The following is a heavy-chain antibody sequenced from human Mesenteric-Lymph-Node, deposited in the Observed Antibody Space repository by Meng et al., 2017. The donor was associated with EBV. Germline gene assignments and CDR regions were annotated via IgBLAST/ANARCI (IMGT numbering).Heavy chain of an antibody. CDR2: IRGYNGDT. J-gene: IGHJ4*02. D-gene: IGHD3-16*01. Sequence: QVQLVQSGAEVRKPGASVKVSCRSSGYTFTDYGITWVRQAPGQGLECMGWIRGYNGDTKYARNFQGRVTMTTDTSTSTAYMELWRLRYDDTAVYYCARDGGAGGAKGYWGQGTLVTVSS. V-gene: IGHV1-18*01. CDR3: ARDGGAGGAKGY. CDR1: GYTFTDYG.